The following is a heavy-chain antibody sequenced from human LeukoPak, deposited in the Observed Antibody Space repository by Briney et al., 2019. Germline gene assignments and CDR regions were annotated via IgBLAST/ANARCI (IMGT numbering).Heavy chain of an antibody. J-gene: IGHJ6*03. CDR2: ISSSGSTI. Sequence: GGSLRLSCAASGFTFSSYEMNWVRQAPGKGLEWVSYISSSGSTIYYADSVKGRFTISRDNAKNSLYLQMNSLRAEDTAVYYCAKEGALRYFDWLYSYYYYMDVWGKGTTVTISS. CDR1: GFTFSSYE. V-gene: IGHV3-48*03. D-gene: IGHD3-9*01. CDR3: AKEGALRYFDWLYSYYYYMDV.